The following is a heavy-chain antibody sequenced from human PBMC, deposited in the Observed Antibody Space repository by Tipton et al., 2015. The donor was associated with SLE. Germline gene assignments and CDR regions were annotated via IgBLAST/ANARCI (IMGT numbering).Heavy chain of an antibody. CDR3: ARRGYSYVHYMDV. V-gene: IGHV4-61*09. J-gene: IGHJ6*03. Sequence: TLSLTCTVSGGSISSVSYYWSWIRQPAGKGLEWIGEINHSGSTNYNPSLKSRVTISVDTSKNQFSLKLSSVTAADTAVYYCARRGYSYVHYMDVWGKGTTVTVSS. D-gene: IGHD5-18*01. CDR1: GGSISSVSYY. CDR2: INHSGST.